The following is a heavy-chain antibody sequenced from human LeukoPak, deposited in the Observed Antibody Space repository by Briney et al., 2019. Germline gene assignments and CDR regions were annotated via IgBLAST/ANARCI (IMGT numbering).Heavy chain of an antibody. V-gene: IGHV4-38-2*02. CDR1: GYSISSGYY. Sequence: PSEALSLTCTVSGYSISSGYYWGWIRQPPGKGLEWIGSIYHSGSTYYNPSLKSRVTISVDTSKNQFSLKLSSVTAADTAVHYCARVRISITMIVVVIHAFDIWGQGTVVTVSS. CDR2: IYHSGST. D-gene: IGHD3-22*01. J-gene: IGHJ3*02. CDR3: ARVRISITMIVVVIHAFDI.